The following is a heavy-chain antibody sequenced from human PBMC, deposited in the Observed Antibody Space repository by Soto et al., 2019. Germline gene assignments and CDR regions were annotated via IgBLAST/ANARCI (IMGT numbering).Heavy chain of an antibody. J-gene: IGHJ6*02. V-gene: IGHV4-31*03. D-gene: IGHD3-16*01. CDR3: ARVLFTRNYYYYGMDV. CDR1: GGSISSGGYY. Sequence: PSETLSLTCTVSGGSISSGGYYWSWIRQHPGKGLEWIGYIYYSGSTYYNPSLKSRVTISVDTSKNRFSLKLSSVTAADTAVYYCARVLFTRNYYYYGMDVWGQGTTVTVSS. CDR2: IYYSGST.